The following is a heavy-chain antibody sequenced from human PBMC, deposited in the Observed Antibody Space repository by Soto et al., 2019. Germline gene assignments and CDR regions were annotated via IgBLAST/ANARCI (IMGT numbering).Heavy chain of an antibody. V-gene: IGHV1-8*01. J-gene: IGHJ5*02. CDR3: ARVKASGWLNWFDP. Sequence: GASVKVSCKASGYTFTSYDINWVRQATGQGLEWMGWMNPNSGNTGYAQKFQGRVTMTRNTSISTAYMELRSLRSDDTAVYYCARVKASGWLNWFDPWGQGTLVTVSS. D-gene: IGHD6-19*01. CDR1: GYTFTSYD. CDR2: MNPNSGNT.